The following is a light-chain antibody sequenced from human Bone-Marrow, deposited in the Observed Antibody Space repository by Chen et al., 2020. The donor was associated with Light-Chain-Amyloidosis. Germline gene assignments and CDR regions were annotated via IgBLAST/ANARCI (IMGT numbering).Light chain of an antibody. Sequence: QSAPTQPASVSGSPGQSITISCTGTSSDVGSYDFVSWYQQPAGQAPKIMNFEVTKRPSGVSKRFSGSKAGNTASLTSSGLPAEDEADYYCCSYAGSPLYVFGTGTKVSVL. CDR1: SSDVGSYDF. CDR3: CSYAGSPLYV. V-gene: IGLV2-23*02. J-gene: IGLJ1*01. CDR2: EVT.